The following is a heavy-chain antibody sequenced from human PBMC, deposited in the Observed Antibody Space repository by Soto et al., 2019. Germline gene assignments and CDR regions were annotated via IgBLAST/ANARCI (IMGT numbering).Heavy chain of an antibody. Sequence: PSETLSLTCTVSDDSISSGYWSWIPQPPGKGLEWIGFIYYTGSTNYNPSLKSRVTMSIDTSRSQFSVKLSSVTAADTAVYYCARYLRNNNFPLDAWGQGTLVTVSS. J-gene: IGHJ5*02. CDR1: DDSISSGY. D-gene: IGHD4-4*01. CDR3: ARYLRNNNFPLDA. V-gene: IGHV4-59*01. CDR2: IYYTGST.